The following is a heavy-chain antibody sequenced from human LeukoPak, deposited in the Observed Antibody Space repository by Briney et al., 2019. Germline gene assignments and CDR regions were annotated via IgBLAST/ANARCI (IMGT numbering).Heavy chain of an antibody. V-gene: IGHV4-59*12. D-gene: IGHD3-10*01. CDR3: ARARARVTMVRGVIPGWFDP. CDR1: GGSISSYY. J-gene: IGHJ5*02. Sequence: PSETLSLTCTVSGGSISSYYWSWIRQPPGKGLEWIGYIYHSGSTYYNPSLKSRVTISVDRSKNQFSLKLSSVTAADTAVYYCARARARVTMVRGVIPGWFDPWGQGTLVTVSS. CDR2: IYHSGST.